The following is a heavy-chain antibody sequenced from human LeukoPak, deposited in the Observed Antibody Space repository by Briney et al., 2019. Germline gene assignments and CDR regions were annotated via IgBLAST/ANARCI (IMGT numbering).Heavy chain of an antibody. CDR2: IGSSSSTI. J-gene: IGHJ4*02. D-gene: IGHD6-19*01. CDR3: ARGSSWSPRGTFDY. Sequence: GGSLRLSCAASGFTFSSYSMNWVRQAPGKGLEWVSYIGSSSSTIYYADSVKGRFTISRDNAKNSLYLQMNSLRDEDTAVYYCARGSSWSPRGTFDYWGQGTLVTVSS. V-gene: IGHV3-48*02. CDR1: GFTFSSYS.